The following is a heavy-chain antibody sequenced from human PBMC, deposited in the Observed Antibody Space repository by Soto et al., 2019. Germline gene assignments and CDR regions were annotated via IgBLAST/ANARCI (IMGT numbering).Heavy chain of an antibody. D-gene: IGHD3-22*01. CDR1: SGSISSSLYY. J-gene: IGHJ4*02. Sequence: SETLSLTCTVASGSISSSLYYWGWIRQSPGKGLEWIGSIYYNGSAYYNPSLKSRVTISVDTSKNQFSLRSDDTAVYYCARSGLAYYYDSRGSKNDYWGQGTLVTVSS. V-gene: IGHV4-39*01. CDR2: IYYNGSA. CDR3: ARSGLAYYYDSRGSKNDY.